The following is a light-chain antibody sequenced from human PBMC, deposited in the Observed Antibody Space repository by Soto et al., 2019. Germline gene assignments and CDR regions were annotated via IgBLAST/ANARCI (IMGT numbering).Light chain of an antibody. CDR2: DVS. CDR3: SSYTTTSTWV. Sequence: QSALTQPASVSGSPGQSITISCTGTITDVGSSNYVSSYKQHPGKAPKLMIYDVSNRPSGVSNRFSGSKSGNTASLTISGLQAEDEADYYCSSYTTTSTWVFGGGTKLTVL. CDR1: ITDVGSSNY. J-gene: IGLJ2*01. V-gene: IGLV2-14*01.